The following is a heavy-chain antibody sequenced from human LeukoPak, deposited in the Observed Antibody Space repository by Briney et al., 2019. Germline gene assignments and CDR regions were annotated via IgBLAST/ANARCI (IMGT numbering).Heavy chain of an antibody. V-gene: IGHV4-34*01. Sequence: KPSETLSLTCAVYGGSFSGYYWSWIRQPPGKGLEWIGEINHSGSTNYNPSLKSRVTISVDTSKNQFSLKLSSVTAADTAVYYCARGCGSSKYYYYYYGMDVWGQGTTVTVSS. J-gene: IGHJ6*02. CDR1: GGSFSGYY. CDR3: ARGCGSSKYYYYYYGMDV. CDR2: INHSGST. D-gene: IGHD6-13*01.